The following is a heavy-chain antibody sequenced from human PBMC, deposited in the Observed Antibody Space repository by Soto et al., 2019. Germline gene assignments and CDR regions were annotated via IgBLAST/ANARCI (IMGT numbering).Heavy chain of an antibody. V-gene: IGHV6-1*01. CDR3: ARDPPDFIRAFDY. CDR1: GDSVSNNGAT. Sequence: SQTLALTCAISGDSVSNNGATWNWIRQSPSRGLEWLGRAYYRSRWVYDYAMSVKSRISINRDNSKNQVTLQLNSVTPADTAVYYCARDPPDFIRAFDYWGRGTLVTVSS. CDR2: AYYRSRWVY. J-gene: IGHJ4*02.